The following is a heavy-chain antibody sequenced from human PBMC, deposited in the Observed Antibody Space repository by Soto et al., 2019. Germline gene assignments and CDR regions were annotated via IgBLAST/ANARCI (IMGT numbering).Heavy chain of an antibody. CDR3: ARSGPWGSGSYYGWFDP. Sequence: PSETLSLTCTVSGGSISSYYWSWIRQPPGKGLEWIGYIYYSGSTNYNPSLKSRVTISVDTSKNQFSLKLSSVTAADTAVYYCARSGPWGSGSYYGWFDPWGQGTLVTVS. D-gene: IGHD3-10*01. CDR2: IYYSGST. J-gene: IGHJ5*02. V-gene: IGHV4-59*01. CDR1: GGSISSYY.